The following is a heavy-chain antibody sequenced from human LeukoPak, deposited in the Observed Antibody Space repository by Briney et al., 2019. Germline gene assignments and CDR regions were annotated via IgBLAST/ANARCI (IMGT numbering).Heavy chain of an antibody. CDR3: ARDHGRGYCSSTSCYPGVDY. CDR1: GFALSSKY. CDR2: IYSGDNT. J-gene: IGHJ4*02. Sequence: GGSLTLSCAASGFALSSKYMSWVRQAPGKGLEWVSVIYSGDNTYYSDSVKGRFTISRDNSKNTLNLQMNSLRAEDTAVYYCARDHGRGYCSSTSCYPGVDYWGQGTLVTVSS. D-gene: IGHD2-2*01. V-gene: IGHV3-53*01.